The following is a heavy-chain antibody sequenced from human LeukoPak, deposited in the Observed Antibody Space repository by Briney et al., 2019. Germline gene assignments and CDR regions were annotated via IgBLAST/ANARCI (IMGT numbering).Heavy chain of an antibody. CDR2: ISAYNGNT. J-gene: IGHJ4*02. V-gene: IGHV1-18*01. CDR1: GYTFISYG. Sequence: ASLKVSCKASGYTFISYGISGVRQAPGQGLEWMGWISAYNGNTNYAQKLQGRVTMTTDTSTSTAYMELRSLRSDDTAVYYCARDHQGAFDYWGQGTLVTVSS. CDR3: ARDHQGAFDY.